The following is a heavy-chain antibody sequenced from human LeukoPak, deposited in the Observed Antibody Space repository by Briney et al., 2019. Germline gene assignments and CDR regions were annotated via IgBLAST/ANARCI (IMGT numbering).Heavy chain of an antibody. CDR3: AKETKLWFGESLGY. Sequence: PGGSLRLSCAGSGFTVSSSTMSWVRQAPGKGLEWVSNFYSDALDGITNYADSVKGRFTISRDNSKNTLYLQMNSLRAEDTAVYYCAKETKLWFGESLGYWGQGTLVTVSS. D-gene: IGHD3-10*01. J-gene: IGHJ4*02. CDR1: GFTVSSST. V-gene: IGHV3-53*01. CDR2: FYSDALDGIT.